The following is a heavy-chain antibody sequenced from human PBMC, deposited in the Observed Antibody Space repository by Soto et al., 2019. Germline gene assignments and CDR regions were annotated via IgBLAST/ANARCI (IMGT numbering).Heavy chain of an antibody. D-gene: IGHD3-22*01. CDR1: GFTFSSYG. Sequence: QVQLVESGGGVVQPRRSLRLSCAASGFTFSSYGMHWVRQAPGKGLEWVAVISYDGSNKYYADSVKGRFTISRDKSKNTLYLQMNSLRAEDTAVYYCAMGDYYDSSGYYGPSPYGMDVWGQGTTVTVSS. J-gene: IGHJ6*02. CDR2: ISYDGSNK. CDR3: AMGDYYDSSGYYGPSPYGMDV. V-gene: IGHV3-30*03.